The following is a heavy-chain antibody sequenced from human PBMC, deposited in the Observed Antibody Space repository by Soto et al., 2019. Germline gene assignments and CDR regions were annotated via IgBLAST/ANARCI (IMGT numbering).Heavy chain of an antibody. CDR3: ARQASYWLGGGGWFDP. J-gene: IGHJ5*02. D-gene: IGHD3-16*01. CDR1: GLTFSAFD. V-gene: IGHV3-13*01. CDR2: IGTQHDT. Sequence: DVQLVESGGGLVQPGGSLRLSCAASGLTFSAFDMHWVRQTTGKGLEWVAAIGTQHDTYYPDSVKGRFTISRENAKNPLYLKMNRLRAGDTGVYYCARQASYWLGGGGWFDPWGQGTLVTVSS.